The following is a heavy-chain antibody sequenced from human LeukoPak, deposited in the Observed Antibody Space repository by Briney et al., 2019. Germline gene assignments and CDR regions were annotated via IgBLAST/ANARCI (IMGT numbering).Heavy chain of an antibody. Sequence: GGSLRLPCAASGFTFSSYAMNWVRQAPGKGLECVSGISSGGGDTQYAASVKGRFTISRDNSKNTLHLQMNSLRAEDTAVYYCAKGAISSGNQFYYFDYWGQGTLVTVSS. J-gene: IGHJ4*02. V-gene: IGHV3-23*01. CDR3: AKGAISSGNQFYYFDY. CDR1: GFTFSSYA. CDR2: ISSGGGDT. D-gene: IGHD1-26*01.